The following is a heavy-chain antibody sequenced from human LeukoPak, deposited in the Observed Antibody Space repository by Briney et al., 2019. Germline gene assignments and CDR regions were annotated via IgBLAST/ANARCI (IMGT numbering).Heavy chain of an antibody. Sequence: ASVKVSCKASGYTFTSYGISWVRQAPGQGLEWMGWISAYNGNTNYAQKLQGRVTMTTDTSTSTAYMELRSPRSDDTAVYYCARVLTRIVVVPAAMDYWGQGTLVTVSS. J-gene: IGHJ4*02. CDR1: GYTFTSYG. D-gene: IGHD2-2*01. CDR3: ARVLTRIVVVPAAMDY. V-gene: IGHV1-18*01. CDR2: ISAYNGNT.